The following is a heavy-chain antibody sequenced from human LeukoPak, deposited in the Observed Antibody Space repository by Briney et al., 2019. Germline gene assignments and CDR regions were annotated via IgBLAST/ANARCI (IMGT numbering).Heavy chain of an antibody. CDR1: GFSFSTYA. Sequence: GGSLRLSCAASGFSFSTYAMSWVRQAPGKGLEWVSTITISGDSTYYADSVKGRFTISRDNSKNTLYLQMNSLRAEDTAVYYCAKDFITMVRGVIGYWGQGTLVTVSS. CDR2: ITISGDST. CDR3: AKDFITMVRGVIGY. V-gene: IGHV3-23*01. J-gene: IGHJ4*02. D-gene: IGHD3-10*01.